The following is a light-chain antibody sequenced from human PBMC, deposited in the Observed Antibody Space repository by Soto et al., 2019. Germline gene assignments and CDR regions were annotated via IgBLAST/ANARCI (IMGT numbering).Light chain of an antibody. CDR1: ESIARH. Sequence: DIPMTQSPSSLSASVGDRVTITCRASESIARHLNWYQQKPGKAPKLLIYAASSLQNGVPSRFRGGGSGTAFTLTISNLPPEDFATYYCQQSYSSLSITFGQGTRLQIK. CDR3: QQSYSSLSIT. J-gene: IGKJ5*01. V-gene: IGKV1-39*01. CDR2: AAS.